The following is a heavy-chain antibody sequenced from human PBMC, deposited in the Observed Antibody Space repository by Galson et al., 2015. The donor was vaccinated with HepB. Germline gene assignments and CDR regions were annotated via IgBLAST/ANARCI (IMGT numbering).Heavy chain of an antibody. CDR1: GFTFSDAR. V-gene: IGHV3-15*01. CDR2: INSETDGGTT. D-gene: IGHD1-1*01. J-gene: IGHJ4*02. Sequence: SLRLSCAASGFTFSDARMSWVRQAPGQGLEWVGHINSETDGGTTRFAAPVKGRFTISRDDSKSTLYLQMNSLKTEDTAVYYCTTDWGSTTNPRYYFDYWGQGALVTVSS. CDR3: TTDWGSTTNPRYYFDY.